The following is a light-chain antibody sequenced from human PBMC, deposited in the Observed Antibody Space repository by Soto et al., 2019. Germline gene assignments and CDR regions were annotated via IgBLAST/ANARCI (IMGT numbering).Light chain of an antibody. V-gene: IGKV1-12*02. CDR1: QDISSW. CDR2: VAT. Sequence: DIQMTQSPSSLSAAVGDRVTITCRANQDISSWLVWYQQKPGKAPNLLIYVATSLQSGVPSRFSGSGSGTEFTLTISSLQPEDFATYYCQQAHSFPWTFGQGTKVEIK. CDR3: QQAHSFPWT. J-gene: IGKJ1*01.